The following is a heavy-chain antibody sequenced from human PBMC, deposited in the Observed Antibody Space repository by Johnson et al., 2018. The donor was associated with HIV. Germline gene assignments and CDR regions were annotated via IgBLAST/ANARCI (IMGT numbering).Heavy chain of an antibody. D-gene: IGHD4-11*01. J-gene: IGHJ3*02. CDR1: GFTFDDYG. CDR3: ARDGTRDYIDAFDI. V-gene: IGHV3-20*04. CDR2: INWNGGST. Sequence: VQLLESGGGVERPGGSLRLSCAASGFTFDDYGMSWVRQAPGKGLEWVSGINWNGGSTGYADSVKGRFTISRDNAKNSLFLQMHSLRAEDTALYYCARDGTRDYIDAFDIWGQGTMVTVSS.